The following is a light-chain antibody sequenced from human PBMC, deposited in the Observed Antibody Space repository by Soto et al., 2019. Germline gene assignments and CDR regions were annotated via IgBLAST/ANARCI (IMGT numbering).Light chain of an antibody. CDR2: DAS. V-gene: IGKV1-5*01. J-gene: IGKJ2*01. Sequence: DIQMTQSPSTLSASVGDRVTITCRASHDLGKWLAWYQQKPGKAPKLLVYDASNLHDAVPSRFSGSGSGTHFTLTISGLQPDDFGNYYCQQYGDSYSFGQGTAVDI. CDR3: QQYGDSYS. CDR1: HDLGKW.